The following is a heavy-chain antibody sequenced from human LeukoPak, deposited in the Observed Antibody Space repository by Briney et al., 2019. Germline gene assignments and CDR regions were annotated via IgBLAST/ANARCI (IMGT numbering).Heavy chain of an antibody. D-gene: IGHD3-22*01. CDR3: ARPPGDYYDSSGSYR. Sequence: GGSLRLSCAASGFTFSSYSMNWVRQAPGKGLEWVSSISSSSSYIYYADSVKGRFTISRDNAKNSLYLQMNSLRAEDTAVYYCARPPGDYYDSSGSYRWGQGTLVTVSS. V-gene: IGHV3-21*01. CDR1: GFTFSSYS. CDR2: ISSSSSYI. J-gene: IGHJ5*02.